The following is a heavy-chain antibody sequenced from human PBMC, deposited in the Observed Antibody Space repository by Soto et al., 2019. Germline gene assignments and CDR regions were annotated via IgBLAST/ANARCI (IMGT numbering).Heavy chain of an antibody. D-gene: IGHD1-1*01. Sequence: QVQLVQSGAEVTKPGASVKVSCKASGYPFTSYGVSWVRQAPGQGLEWIGWISASDGETPSAQKFQGRVTMTTDTSTTTAYLDLRSRTSDDTAVYYCVIDPGWQQLELDFWGQGTLVTVSS. CDR3: VIDPGWQQLELDF. CDR1: GYPFTSYG. CDR2: ISASDGET. J-gene: IGHJ4*02. V-gene: IGHV1-18*01.